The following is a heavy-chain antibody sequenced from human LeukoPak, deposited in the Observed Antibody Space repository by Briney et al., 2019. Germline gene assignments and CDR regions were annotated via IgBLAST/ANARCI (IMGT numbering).Heavy chain of an antibody. Sequence: SETLSLTCTVSGGSISSGSYYWSWIRQPAGKGLEWIGRIYTSGSTNYNPSLKSRVTMSVDTSKNQFSLKLSSVTAADTAVYYCARAGRYSSSWYGSWFDPWGQGTLVTVSS. J-gene: IGHJ5*02. CDR1: GGSISSGSYY. V-gene: IGHV4-61*02. CDR2: IYTSGST. CDR3: ARAGRYSSSWYGSWFDP. D-gene: IGHD6-13*01.